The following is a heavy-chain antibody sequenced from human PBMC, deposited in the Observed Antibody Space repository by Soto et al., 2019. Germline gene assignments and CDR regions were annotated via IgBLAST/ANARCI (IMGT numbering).Heavy chain of an antibody. V-gene: IGHV3-74*01. CDR2: IRGDGGST. J-gene: IGHJ4*02. D-gene: IGHD6-19*01. CDR3: ARGVSSGWDYYFDY. Sequence: EVQLVESGGGLVQPGGSLRLSSAASGFTFSFYWMHWVRQAPGKGLVWVSRIRGDGGSTSYADSLKGRFTISRDNAKNTVYVQMNSLRVEDTAVYYCARGVSSGWDYYFDYWGQGTLVTVSS. CDR1: GFTFSFYW.